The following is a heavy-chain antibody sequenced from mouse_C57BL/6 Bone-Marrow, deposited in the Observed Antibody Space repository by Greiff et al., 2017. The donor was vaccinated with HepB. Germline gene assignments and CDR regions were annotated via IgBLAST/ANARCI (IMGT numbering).Heavy chain of an antibody. Sequence: QVQLKQSGAELARPGASVKMSCKASGYTFTSYTMHWVKQRPGQGLEWIGYINPSSGYTKYNQKFKDKATLTADKSSSTAYMQLSSLTSEDSAVYYCARKITTVAYAMDYWGQGTSVTVSS. J-gene: IGHJ4*01. D-gene: IGHD1-1*01. CDR1: GYTFTSYT. V-gene: IGHV1-4*01. CDR3: ARKITTVAYAMDY. CDR2: INPSSGYT.